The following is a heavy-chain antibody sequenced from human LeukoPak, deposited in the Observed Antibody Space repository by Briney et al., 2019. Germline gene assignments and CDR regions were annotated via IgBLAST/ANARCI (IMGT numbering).Heavy chain of an antibody. J-gene: IGHJ1*01. CDR2: MNPNSGNT. D-gene: IGHD3-22*01. CDR1: GYTFTSYD. CDR3: ARGLRDSSGREYLQY. V-gene: IGHV1-8*01. Sequence: ASVKVSCKASGYTFTSYDISWVRQATGQGLEWMRWMNPNSGNTGYAQKFQGRVTMTRNTSITTAYMELSSLRSEDTAVYYCARGLRDSSGREYLQYWGQGTLVTVSS.